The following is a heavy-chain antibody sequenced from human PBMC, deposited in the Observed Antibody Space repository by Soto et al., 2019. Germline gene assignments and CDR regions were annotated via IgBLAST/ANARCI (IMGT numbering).Heavy chain of an antibody. D-gene: IGHD3-22*01. J-gene: IGHJ4*02. CDR2: IYHSGST. V-gene: IGHV4-30-2*01. CDR3: ARGGVDYYDSSGYYFSPYYFDY. CDR1: GGSISSGGYS. Sequence: PSETLSLTCAVSGGSISSGGYSWSWIRQPPGKGLEWIGYIYHSGSTYYNPSLKRRVTISVDRSKNQFSLKLSSVTAADTAVYYCARGGVDYYDSSGYYFSPYYFDYWGQGTLVTVSS.